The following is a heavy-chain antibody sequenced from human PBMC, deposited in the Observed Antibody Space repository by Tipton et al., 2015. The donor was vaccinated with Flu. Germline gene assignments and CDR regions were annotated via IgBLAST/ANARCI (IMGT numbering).Heavy chain of an antibody. D-gene: IGHD3-22*01. CDR2: VSSSGST. V-gene: IGHV4-61*02. CDR3: TRGTIYYDSRGFEYYRFGP. CDR1: GDSITSGNYY. J-gene: IGHJ5*02. Sequence: TLSLTCTVSGDSITSGNYYWIWIRQSAGKGLEWIGRVSSSGSTRYNPSLKGRATISLDMSRNQFSLKLISVTAADTAVYYCTRGTIYYDSRGFEYYRFGPWGQGSLVSVSS.